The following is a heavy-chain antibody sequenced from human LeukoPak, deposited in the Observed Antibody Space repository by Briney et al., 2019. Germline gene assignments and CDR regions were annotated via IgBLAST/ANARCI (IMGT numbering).Heavy chain of an antibody. D-gene: IGHD3-3*01. V-gene: IGHV1-2*02. CDR3: ARARDDFWSGYYRPVNWFDP. J-gene: IGHJ5*02. CDR2: INPNSGGT. Sequence: ASVKVSCKASGYTFTGYYMHWVRQAPGQGLEWVGWINPNSGGTNYAQKFQGRVTMTRDTSISTAYMELSRLRSGDTAVYYCARARDDFWSGYYRPVNWFDPWGQGTLVTVSS. CDR1: GYTFTGYY.